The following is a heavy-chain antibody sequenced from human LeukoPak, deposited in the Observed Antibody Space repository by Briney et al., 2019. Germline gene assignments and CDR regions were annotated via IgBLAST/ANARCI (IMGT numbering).Heavy chain of an antibody. J-gene: IGHJ4*02. CDR2: ISAYNGNT. V-gene: IGHV1-18*01. Sequence: ASVKVSCKASGYTFTSYGISWVRQAPGQGLEWMGWISAYNGNTNYAQKLQGRVTMTTDTSTSTAYMELRSLRSDDTAVYFCGRLNSTLHYAGSGHQLDFWGQGTRVIVSS. CDR3: GRLNSTLHYAGSGHQLDF. CDR1: GYTFTSYG. D-gene: IGHD2-15*01.